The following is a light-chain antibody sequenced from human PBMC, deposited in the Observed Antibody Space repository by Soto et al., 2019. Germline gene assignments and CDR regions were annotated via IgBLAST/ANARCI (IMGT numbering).Light chain of an antibody. CDR1: SSDIGAHNF. J-gene: IGLJ1*01. CDR3: NSYTTSNTLV. V-gene: IGLV2-14*03. Sequence: QSVLTQPASVSGSPGQAITVSCSGNSSDIGAHNFVSWYQQHPGKAPKLIIYEVINRPSGVSDRFSGSKYGNTASLTISGLQSEDEADYYCNSYTTSNTLVFGSGTKVTVL. CDR2: EVI.